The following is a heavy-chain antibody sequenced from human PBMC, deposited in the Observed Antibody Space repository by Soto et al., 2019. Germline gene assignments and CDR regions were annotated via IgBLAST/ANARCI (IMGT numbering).Heavy chain of an antibody. Sequence: PGGSLRLSCAASGFIFSNYWMTWVRQAPGRGLEWVANINEDGSEKGYVDSVKGRFTIARDNTGNSLILQMNSLRAEDTAVYYCAKEGGYCSSTSCYARVYYWGQGTLVTXSS. J-gene: IGHJ4*02. CDR3: AKEGGYCSSTSCYARVYY. CDR1: GFIFSNYW. CDR2: INEDGSEK. V-gene: IGHV3-7*01. D-gene: IGHD2-2*03.